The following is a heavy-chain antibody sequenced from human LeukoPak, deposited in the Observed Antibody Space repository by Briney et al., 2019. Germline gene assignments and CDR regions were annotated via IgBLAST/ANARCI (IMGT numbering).Heavy chain of an antibody. CDR1: GYTFTSYD. J-gene: IGHJ4*02. V-gene: IGHV1-69*13. CDR3: ARGGSSGPIDY. D-gene: IGHD3-22*01. Sequence: ASVKVSCKASGYTFTSYDINWVRQATGQGLEWMGGIIPIFGTANYAQKFQGRVTITADESTSTAYMELSSLRSEDTAVYYCARGGSSGPIDYWGQGTLVTVSS. CDR2: IIPIFGTA.